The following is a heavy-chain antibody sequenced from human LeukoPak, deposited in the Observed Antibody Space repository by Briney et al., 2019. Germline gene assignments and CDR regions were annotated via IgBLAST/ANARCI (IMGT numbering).Heavy chain of an antibody. D-gene: IGHD2-2*01. V-gene: IGHV3-30*04. CDR1: GFTFSSYA. CDR2: ISYDGSNK. CDR3: ARATKDQGVDY. J-gene: IGHJ4*02. Sequence: GGSLRLSCAAPGFTFSSYAMHWVRQAPGKGLGWVAVISYDGSNKYYADSVKGRFTISRDNSKNTRYLQMNSLRAEDTAVYYCARATKDQGVDYWGQGTLVTVSS.